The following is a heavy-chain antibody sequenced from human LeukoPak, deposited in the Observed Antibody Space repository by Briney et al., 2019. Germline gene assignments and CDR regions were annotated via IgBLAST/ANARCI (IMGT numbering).Heavy chain of an antibody. CDR1: GFTFSDYY. V-gene: IGHV3-11*06. Sequence: PGGSLRLSCVVSGFTFSDYYMNWIRQAPGKGLEWLSYISGSSSHTLYADSVKGRFTISRDNTKNSLYPQMNTLRAEDTAVYYCARFELDSGGYASNFDSWGQGTLVTVSS. CDR3: ARFELDSGGYASNFDS. CDR2: ISGSSSHT. J-gene: IGHJ4*02. D-gene: IGHD3-22*01.